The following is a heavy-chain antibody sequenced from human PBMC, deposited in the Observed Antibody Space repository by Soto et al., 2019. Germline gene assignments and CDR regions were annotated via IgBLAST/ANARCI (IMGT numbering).Heavy chain of an antibody. CDR2: IYHSGST. J-gene: IGHJ1*01. D-gene: IGHD2-21*01. V-gene: IGHV4-30-2*01. Sequence: SETLSLTCAVSGGSISSGGYSWSWIRQPTGKGLEWIGYIYHSGSTYYNPSLKGRVTISVDRSKNQFSLKLSSVTAADTAVYYCARGDTGDSGYFQHCVQGTLVTVSS. CDR1: GGSISSGGYS. CDR3: ARGDTGDSGYFQH.